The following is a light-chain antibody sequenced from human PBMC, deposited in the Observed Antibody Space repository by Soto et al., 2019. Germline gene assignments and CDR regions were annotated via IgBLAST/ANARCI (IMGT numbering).Light chain of an antibody. J-gene: IGKJ1*01. CDR3: QQYNRYPWT. CDR2: HAS. CDR1: RSLSSDY. Sequence: IVLMQSPDTLSLSPGERATLSCRASRSLSSDYLAWYQQKPGQAPRLLFYHASRRATGTPDRFSVSGSGTEFTLTISSLQPDDFATYYCQQYNRYPWTFGQGTKVDIK. V-gene: IGKV3-20*01.